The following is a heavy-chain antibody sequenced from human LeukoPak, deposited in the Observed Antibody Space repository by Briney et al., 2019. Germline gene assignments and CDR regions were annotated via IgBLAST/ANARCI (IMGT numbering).Heavy chain of an antibody. CDR1: GFALGSYS. V-gene: IGHV3-48*01. D-gene: IGHD6-19*01. J-gene: IGHJ4*02. Sequence: GSLRLSCAASGFALGSYSMNWVRQAPGKGLEWVSYITSSGGIIYYADSVKGRFTISRDNAKNSLYLQMNSLRAEDTAVYYCARVRGSGWYFDYWGQGALVTVSS. CDR3: ARVRGSGWYFDY. CDR2: ITSSGGII.